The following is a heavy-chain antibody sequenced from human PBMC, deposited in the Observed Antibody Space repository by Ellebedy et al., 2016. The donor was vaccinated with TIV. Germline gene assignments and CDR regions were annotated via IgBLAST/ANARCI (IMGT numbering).Heavy chain of an antibody. Sequence: SETLSLXXTVSGGSISSYYWSWIRQPAGKGLEWIGRIYTSGSTNYNPSLKSRVTMSVDTSKNQFSLKLSSVTAADTAVYYCARDDGDYAYYYGMDVWGQGTTVTVSS. CDR3: ARDDGDYAYYYGMDV. D-gene: IGHD4-17*01. V-gene: IGHV4-4*07. CDR1: GGSISSYY. J-gene: IGHJ6*02. CDR2: IYTSGST.